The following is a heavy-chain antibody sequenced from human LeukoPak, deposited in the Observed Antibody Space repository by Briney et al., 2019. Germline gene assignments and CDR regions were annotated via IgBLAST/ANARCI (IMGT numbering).Heavy chain of an antibody. D-gene: IGHD1-26*01. CDR3: ARALAWGGSSYSYYYMDV. J-gene: IGHJ6*03. Sequence: ASVKVSCKASGYTFTSSYDVHWVRQATGQGLEWMGWINPNSGNAGYAQKFQGRVTMTRNTSISTAYMELSSLRSEDTAVYYCARALAWGGSSYSYYYMDVWDKGTTVTVSS. CDR1: GYTFTSSYD. V-gene: IGHV1-8*01. CDR2: INPNSGNA.